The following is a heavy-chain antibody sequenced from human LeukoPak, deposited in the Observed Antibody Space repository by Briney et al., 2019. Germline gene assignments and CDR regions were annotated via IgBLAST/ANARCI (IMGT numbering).Heavy chain of an antibody. V-gene: IGHV1-2*02. Sequence: ASVKVSCKASGYTFTGYYMHWVRQAPGQGLEWMGWINPNSGGTNYAQKFRGRVTMTRDTSISTAYMELSRLRSDDTAVYYCARGQIAVAGIYWFDPWGQGTLVTVSS. CDR3: ARGQIAVAGIYWFDP. D-gene: IGHD6-19*01. CDR1: GYTFTGYY. J-gene: IGHJ5*02. CDR2: INPNSGGT.